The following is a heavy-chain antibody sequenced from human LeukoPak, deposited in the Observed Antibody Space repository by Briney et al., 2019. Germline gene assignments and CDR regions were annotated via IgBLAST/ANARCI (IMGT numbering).Heavy chain of an antibody. CDR1: GFTFSSYG. CDR3: AKVMRGGGPFDY. J-gene: IGHJ4*02. V-gene: IGHV3-23*01. Sequence: GGSLRLSCAASGFTFSSYGMSWVRQAPGKGLEWVSAISGSGGSTYYADSVKGRFTISRDNSKNTLYLQMNSLRAEDAAVYYCAKVMRGGGPFDYWGQGTLVTVSS. D-gene: IGHD2-15*01. CDR2: ISGSGGST.